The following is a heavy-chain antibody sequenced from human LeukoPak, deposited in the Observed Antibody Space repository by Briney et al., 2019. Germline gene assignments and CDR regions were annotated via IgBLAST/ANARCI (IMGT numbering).Heavy chain of an antibody. D-gene: IGHD3-22*01. CDR1: GFIVSSNY. CDR2: ISGSGGST. J-gene: IGHJ4*02. Sequence: GGSLRLSCAASGFIVSSNYMSWVRQAPGKGLEWVSAISGSGGSTYYADSVKGRFTISRDNSKNTLYLQMNSLRAEDTAVYYCAKDLSPYDSSGYPAPADYWGQGTLVTVSS. V-gene: IGHV3-23*01. CDR3: AKDLSPYDSSGYPAPADY.